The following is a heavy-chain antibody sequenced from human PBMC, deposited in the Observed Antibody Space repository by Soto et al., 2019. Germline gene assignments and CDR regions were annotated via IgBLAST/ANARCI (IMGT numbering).Heavy chain of an antibody. CDR2: IWHDGRNK. D-gene: IGHD2-15*01. J-gene: IGHJ4*02. V-gene: IGHV3-33*01. Sequence: QVKLVESGGGVVQPGRSLRLSCAASGFMFSSYGMHWVRQAPGEGLEWLAVIWHDGRNKYYADSVKGRFTITRDNSQNTVYLQLNSLRAEDTAVYYCARDDYCSSGSCRYFDYWGQGTLVTVPS. CDR3: ARDDYCSSGSCRYFDY. CDR1: GFMFSSYG.